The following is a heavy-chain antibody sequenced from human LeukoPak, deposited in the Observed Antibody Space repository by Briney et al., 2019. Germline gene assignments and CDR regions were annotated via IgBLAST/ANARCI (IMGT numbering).Heavy chain of an antibody. CDR1: GGTFSSYA. CDR2: IIPILGIA. Sequence: SVKVSCKASGGTFSSYAISWVRQAPGQGLEWMGRIIPILGIANYAQKFQGRVTITADKSTSTAYMELSSLRSEDTAVYYCASILGPLRNPAGYSGYDLWYGMDVWAKGPRSPSP. D-gene: IGHD5-12*01. J-gene: IGHJ6*02. CDR3: ASILGPLRNPAGYSGYDLWYGMDV. V-gene: IGHV1-69*04.